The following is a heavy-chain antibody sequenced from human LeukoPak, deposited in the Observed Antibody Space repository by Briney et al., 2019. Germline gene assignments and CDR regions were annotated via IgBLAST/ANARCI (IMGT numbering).Heavy chain of an antibody. V-gene: IGHV4-39*07. CDR1: GGSISSSSYY. D-gene: IGHD2-2*01. Sequence: SETLSLTCTVSGGSISSSSYYWGWIRQPPGKGLEWIGSIYYSGSTYYNPSLKSRVTISVDTSKNQFSLKLSSVTAADTAVYYCARDRGVVPAAIVYWGQGTLVTVYS. J-gene: IGHJ4*02. CDR2: IYYSGST. CDR3: ARDRGVVPAAIVY.